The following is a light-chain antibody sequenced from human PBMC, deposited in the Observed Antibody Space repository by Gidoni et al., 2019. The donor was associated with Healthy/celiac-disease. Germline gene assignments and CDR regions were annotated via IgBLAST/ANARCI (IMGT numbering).Light chain of an antibody. J-gene: IGLJ3*02. V-gene: IGLV3-21*04. CDR1: NIGSES. CDR2: YDS. CDR3: QVWDSSSDHPEV. Sequence: SYVLTQPPSVSVAPGKTARITCGGNNIGSESVHWYQQKPGQAPVLVIYYDSDRPSGIPERFSGSNSGNTATLTISRVEAGDEADYYCQVWDSSSDHPEVFGGGTKLTVL.